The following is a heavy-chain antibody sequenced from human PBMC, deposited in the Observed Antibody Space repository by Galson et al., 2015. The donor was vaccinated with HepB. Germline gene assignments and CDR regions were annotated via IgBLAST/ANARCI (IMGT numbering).Heavy chain of an antibody. CDR3: ASSRYCSGGSCHDY. V-gene: IGHV4-59*01. Sequence: ETLSLTCAVYGGSFSGYYWSWIRQPPGKGLEWIGYIYYSGSTNYNPSLKSRVTISVDTSKNQFSLKLSSVTAADTAVYYCASSRYCSGGSCHDYWGQGTLVTVSS. J-gene: IGHJ4*02. CDR1: GGSFSGYY. CDR2: IYYSGST. D-gene: IGHD2-15*01.